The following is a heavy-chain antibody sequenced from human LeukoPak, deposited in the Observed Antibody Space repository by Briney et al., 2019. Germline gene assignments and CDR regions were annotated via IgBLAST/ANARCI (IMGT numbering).Heavy chain of an antibody. Sequence: GGSLRLSCAASGFTFSSYSMNWVRQAPGKGLEWVSSISSSSSYIYYADSVKGRFTISRDNAKNSLYLQMNSLRAEDTAVYYCARHPLGARLLYYYYYMDVWGKGTTVTVSS. D-gene: IGHD6-6*01. J-gene: IGHJ6*03. CDR3: ARHPLGARLLYYYYYMDV. CDR1: GFTFSSYS. V-gene: IGHV3-21*01. CDR2: ISSSSSYI.